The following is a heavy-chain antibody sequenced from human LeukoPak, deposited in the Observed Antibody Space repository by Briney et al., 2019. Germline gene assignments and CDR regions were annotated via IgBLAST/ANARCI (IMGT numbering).Heavy chain of an antibody. CDR2: IYYSGST. J-gene: IGHJ5*02. CDR1: GGSISSHY. CDR3: ARAVAVPINWFDP. Sequence: PSETLSLTCTVSGGSISSHYWSWIRQPPRKGLEWIGYIYYSGSTNYNPSLKSRVTISVDTSKNQFSLKLSSVTAADTAVYYCARAVAVPINWFDPWGQGTLVTVSS. V-gene: IGHV4-59*11. D-gene: IGHD6-19*01.